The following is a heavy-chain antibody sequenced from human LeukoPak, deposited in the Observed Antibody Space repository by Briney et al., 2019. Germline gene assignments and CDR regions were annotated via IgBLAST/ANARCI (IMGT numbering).Heavy chain of an antibody. V-gene: IGHV4-59*01. D-gene: IGHD2-15*01. CDR3: ARNKCSGGSCFPLLDY. Sequence: SETLSLTCTVSGGSISSYYWSWIRQPPGKGLEWIGYIYYSGSTNYNPSLKSRVTISVDTSKNQFSLKLSSVTAADTAVYYCARNKCSGGSCFPLLDYWGQGTLVTVSS. J-gene: IGHJ4*02. CDR2: IYYSGST. CDR1: GGSISSYY.